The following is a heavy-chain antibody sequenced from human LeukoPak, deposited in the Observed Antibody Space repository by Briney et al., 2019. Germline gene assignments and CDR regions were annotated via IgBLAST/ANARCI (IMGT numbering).Heavy chain of an antibody. CDR3: AKDKRDILTGYNWFDP. CDR2: ISWNSGSI. V-gene: IGHV3-9*01. CDR1: GFTFDDYA. J-gene: IGHJ5*02. Sequence: GRSLRLSCAASGFTFDDYALHWVRQVPGKGLEWVSGISWNSGSIDYADSVKGRFTISRDNAKNSLYLQMNSLRAEDTALYYCAKDKRDILTGYNWFDPWGQGTLVTVSS. D-gene: IGHD3-9*01.